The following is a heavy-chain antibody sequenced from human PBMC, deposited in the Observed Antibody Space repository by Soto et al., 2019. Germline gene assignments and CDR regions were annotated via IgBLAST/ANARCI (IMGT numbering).Heavy chain of an antibody. CDR1: GYSISSGYY. CDR2: IYHSGST. J-gene: IGHJ3*02. Sequence: SETLSLTCAVSGYSISSGYYWGWIRQPPGKGLEWIGSIYHSGSTYYNPSLKSRVTISVDTSKNQFSLKLSSVTAADTAVYYCASNGYSSSWAAFDIWGQGTMVTVSS. D-gene: IGHD6-13*01. V-gene: IGHV4-38-2*01. CDR3: ASNGYSSSWAAFDI.